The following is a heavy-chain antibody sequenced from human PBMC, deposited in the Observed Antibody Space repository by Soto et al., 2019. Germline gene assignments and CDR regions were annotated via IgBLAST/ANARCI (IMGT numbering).Heavy chain of an antibody. CDR3: AIGHIPYYYYYGMDV. D-gene: IGHD2-2*02. V-gene: IGHV1-69*01. CDR2: IIPIFGTA. Sequence: QVQLVQSGAEVRKPGSSVKVSCKASGGTFSRHAISWVRQAPGQGLEWMGGIIPIFGTANHAQKFQGRVTIIADESTSTVYMELSSLRSEDTAMYYCAIGHIPYYYYYGMDVWGQGTTVTVSS. CDR1: GGTFSRHA. J-gene: IGHJ6*02.